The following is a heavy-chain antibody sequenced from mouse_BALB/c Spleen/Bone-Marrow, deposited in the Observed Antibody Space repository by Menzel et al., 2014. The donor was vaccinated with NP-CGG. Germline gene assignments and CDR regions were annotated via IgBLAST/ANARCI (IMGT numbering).Heavy chain of an antibody. CDR2: INPTSGYT. V-gene: IGHV1-7*01. Sequence: QVQLQQSGAELAKPGASVKMSCKASGYTSTSYWMHWVKQRPGQGLEWIGYINPTSGYTEYNQKFKDKATLTADKSSSTAYMRLGSLTSEDSAVYYCATGYYAMDPWGQGSSVTVSS. CDR1: GYTSTSYW. CDR3: ATGYYAMDP. J-gene: IGHJ4*01.